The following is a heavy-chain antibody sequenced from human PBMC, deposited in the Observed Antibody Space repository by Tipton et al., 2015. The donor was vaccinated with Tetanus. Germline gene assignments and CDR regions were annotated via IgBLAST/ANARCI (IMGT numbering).Heavy chain of an antibody. J-gene: IGHJ4*02. CDR2: IYYSGST. CDR1: GGSINPYY. D-gene: IGHD6-13*01. V-gene: IGHV4-59*01. Sequence: TLSLTCTVSGGSINPYYWSWIRQPPGKGLEWIGYIYYSGSTNYNPSLKSRVTISVDTSKNQFSLKLSSVTAADTAVYYCARAGGGSWGNFDYWGQGTLVTVSS. CDR3: ARAGGGSWGNFDY.